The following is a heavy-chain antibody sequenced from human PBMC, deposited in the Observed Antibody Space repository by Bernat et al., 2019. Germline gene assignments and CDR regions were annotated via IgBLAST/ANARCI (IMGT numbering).Heavy chain of an antibody. CDR2: ISGSGGRT. V-gene: IGHV3-23*01. CDR3: AKSNWGVVTDAFDI. D-gene: IGHD7-27*01. J-gene: IGHJ3*02. CDR1: GFSFSSYA. Sequence: EVQLLESGGGLVQPGGSLRLSCAASGFSFSSYAMSWVRQAPGKGLDWVSAIISGSGGRTYSADSVKGRFTISRDNSKNTLYLQMNSLRAEDTAVYYCAKSNWGVVTDAFDIWGKGTMVTVSS.